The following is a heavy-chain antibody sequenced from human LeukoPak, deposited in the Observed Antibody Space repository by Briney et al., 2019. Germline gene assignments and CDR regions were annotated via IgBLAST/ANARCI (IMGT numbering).Heavy chain of an antibody. Sequence: ASVKVSCKASGYTFTNYGISWVRQAPGQGLEWMAGISANNGETRYAQNLQGRLTMTTDTSTSTAYMELRSLRSDDTAVYYCARVPPSAHQLLSSDYWGQGTQVTVSS. CDR3: ARVPPSAHQLLSSDY. V-gene: IGHV1-18*04. CDR2: ISANNGET. CDR1: GYTFTNYG. J-gene: IGHJ4*02. D-gene: IGHD2-2*01.